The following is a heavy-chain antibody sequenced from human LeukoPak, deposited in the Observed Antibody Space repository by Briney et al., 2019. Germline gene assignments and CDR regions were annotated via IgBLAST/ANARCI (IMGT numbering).Heavy chain of an antibody. CDR2: ISEDCSST. J-gene: IGHJ4*02. CDR1: GFTFDDYA. V-gene: IGHV3-43*02. D-gene: IGHD4-11*01. Sequence: GGSLRLSCAASGFTFDDYAMHWVRQAPGKGLEWVSLISEDCSSTYYADSVKGRFTISRDNSKNSLYLQMSSLRTEDTALYYCTKDGHSCHFDYWGQGTLVTVSS. CDR3: TKDGHSCHFDY.